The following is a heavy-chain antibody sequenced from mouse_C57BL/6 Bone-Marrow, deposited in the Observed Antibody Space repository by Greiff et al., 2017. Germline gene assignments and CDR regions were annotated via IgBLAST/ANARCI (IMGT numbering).Heavy chain of an antibody. Sequence: QVHVKQPGAELVMPGASVKLSCKASGYTFTSYWMHWVKQRPGQGLEWIGEIDPSDSYTNYNQQFKGKSTLTVDKSSSTAYMQLSSLTSEDSAVYYCARGYYGSSFAYWGQGTLVTVSA. V-gene: IGHV1-69*01. CDR1: GYTFTSYW. CDR3: ARGYYGSSFAY. J-gene: IGHJ3*01. D-gene: IGHD1-1*01. CDR2: IDPSDSYT.